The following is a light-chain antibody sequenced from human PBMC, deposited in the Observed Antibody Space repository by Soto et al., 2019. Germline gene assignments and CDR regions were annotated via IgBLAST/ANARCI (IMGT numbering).Light chain of an antibody. CDR3: QQYHNWPTA. V-gene: IGKV1-33*01. CDR1: QDIGNY. CDR2: DAS. J-gene: IGKJ5*01. Sequence: DIRMNQSPAALSLSTGDRVTITCQASQDIGNYLAWYQQKPGQAPRLLIYDASNLETGIPTRFSGSGSETDFTLTISSLQPEDSATYYCQQYHNWPTAFG.